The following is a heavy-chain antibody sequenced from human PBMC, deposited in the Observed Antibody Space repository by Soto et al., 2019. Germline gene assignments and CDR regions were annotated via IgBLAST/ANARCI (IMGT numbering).Heavy chain of an antibody. CDR1: GGSISSGGYS. CDR3: AREAIAAALFDY. D-gene: IGHD6-13*01. CDR2: IYHSGST. Sequence: SETLSLTCAVSGGSISSGGYSWSWIRQPPGKGLEWIGYIYHSGSTYYNPSLKSRVTISVDRSKNQFSLKLSSVTAADTAVYYCAREAIAAALFDYWGQGTLVTVSS. V-gene: IGHV4-30-2*01. J-gene: IGHJ4*02.